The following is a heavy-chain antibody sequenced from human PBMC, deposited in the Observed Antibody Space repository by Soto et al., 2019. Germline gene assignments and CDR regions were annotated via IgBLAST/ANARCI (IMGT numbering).Heavy chain of an antibody. CDR2: IYYSGST. Sequence: SETLSLTCTVSGGSISSYYWSWIRQPPGKGLEWIGYIYYSGSTNYNPSLKSRVTISVDTSKNQFSLKLSSVTAADTAVYYCETDGLNHGLEYWGQGTLVTAPQ. CDR1: GGSISSYY. D-gene: IGHD1-1*01. V-gene: IGHV4-59*01. J-gene: IGHJ4*02. CDR3: ETDGLNHGLEY.